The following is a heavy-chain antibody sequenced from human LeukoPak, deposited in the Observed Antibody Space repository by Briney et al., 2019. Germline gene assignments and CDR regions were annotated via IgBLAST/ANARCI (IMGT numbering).Heavy chain of an antibody. CDR2: IQPDGNDK. Sequence: PGGSLRLSCAASGFSFSSYGMHWVRQAPGKGLEWVALIQPDGNDKFYADSVKGRFSVSRDNSKNTLYLQLNSLRAEDTAVYYCAKRDAETEFDYWGQGTLVTVSS. V-gene: IGHV3-30*02. J-gene: IGHJ4*02. CDR3: AKRDAETEFDY. CDR1: GFSFSSYG. D-gene: IGHD2-21*02.